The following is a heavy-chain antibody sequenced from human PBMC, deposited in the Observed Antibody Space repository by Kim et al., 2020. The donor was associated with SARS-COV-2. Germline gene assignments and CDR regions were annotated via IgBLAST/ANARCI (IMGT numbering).Heavy chain of an antibody. CDR2: VTWNSGSI. Sequence: SLRLSCAASGFTFDDYVMHWVRQPPGKGLEWVSGVTWNSGSIGYADSVKGRFTISRDNAKNSLYLQMNSLRAEDTALYYCARGSNYNTGSFDFWGQGTLVTVSS. CDR1: GFTFDDYV. J-gene: IGHJ4*02. V-gene: IGHV3-9*01. D-gene: IGHD6-19*01. CDR3: ARGSNYNTGSFDF.